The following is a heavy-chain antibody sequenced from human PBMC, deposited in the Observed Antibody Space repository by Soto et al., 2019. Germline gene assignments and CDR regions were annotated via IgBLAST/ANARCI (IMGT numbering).Heavy chain of an antibody. CDR2: ISTQNGNT. V-gene: IGHV1-18*01. J-gene: IGHJ6*02. Sequence: ASVKVSCKTSGYIFTSYDISWVRQAPGHGLELMGWISTQNGNTDYAEKLRGRVTMTTDTSTSTAYVELRSLRSDDRAVYYCARALTYYYAMDVWGQGTTVTVSS. CDR1: GYIFTSYD. CDR3: ARALTYYYAMDV.